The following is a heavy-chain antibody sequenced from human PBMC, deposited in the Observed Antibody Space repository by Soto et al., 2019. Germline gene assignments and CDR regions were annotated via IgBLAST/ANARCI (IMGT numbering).Heavy chain of an antibody. CDR2: IYSGGDT. D-gene: IGHD3-10*01. CDR1: GFAVRHNY. Sequence: EVQLVESGGGLVQPGGSLRLSCTASGFAVRHNYMTWVRQAPGKGLEWVSLIYSGGDTAYADSVKGRFTISRHTSQNTLYLQMNSLRAEDPAVYYFARKTDSIPSGGDVWGKGTAVTVSS. CDR3: ARKTDSIPSGGDV. J-gene: IGHJ6*04. V-gene: IGHV3-53*04.